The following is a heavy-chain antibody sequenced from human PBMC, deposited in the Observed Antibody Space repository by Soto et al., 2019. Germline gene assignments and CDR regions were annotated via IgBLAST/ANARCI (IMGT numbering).Heavy chain of an antibody. CDR1: GFSFGSYS. CDR3: AELGYCSSATCKYYFYSYGIDV. CDR2: ISGRGTTT. Sequence: EVQLVESGGGLVQPGGSLRLSCEASGFSFGSYSMNWVRQAPGKGLEWVSFISGRGTTTYYADSVKGRFTVSRDNAKNSLSLKVNSMRDEDTAVYYCAELGYCSSATCKYYFYSYGIDVWGQGTTVTVSS. D-gene: IGHD2-2*01. J-gene: IGHJ6*02. V-gene: IGHV3-48*02.